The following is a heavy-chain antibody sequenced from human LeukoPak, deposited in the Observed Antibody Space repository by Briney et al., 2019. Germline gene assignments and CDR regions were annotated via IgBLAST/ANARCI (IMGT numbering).Heavy chain of an antibody. V-gene: IGHV4-61*02. CDR2: IYTSGST. J-gene: IGHJ6*02. CDR1: GGSISSGSYY. Sequence: SETLSLTCTVSGGSISSGSYYWSWLRQPAGKGLEWIGRIYTSGSTNYNPSLKSRVTISVDTSKNQFSLKLSSVTAADTAVYYCARAPAIVVVPAANYYYYGMDVWGQGTTVTVSS. D-gene: IGHD2-2*01. CDR3: ARAPAIVVVPAANYYYYGMDV.